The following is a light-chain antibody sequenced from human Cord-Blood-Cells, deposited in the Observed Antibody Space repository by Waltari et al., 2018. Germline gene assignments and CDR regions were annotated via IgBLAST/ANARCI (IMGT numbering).Light chain of an antibody. Sequence: QSALTQPASVPGSPGQSITISCTGTSSDVGGYKYVSWYQQHQGKAPKLMIYEVSNRTPGVSNRFSGSKSGNTASLTISGLQAEDEADYYCSSYTSSSTYVFGTGTKVTVL. J-gene: IGLJ1*01. CDR1: SSDVGGYKY. CDR3: SSYTSSSTYV. V-gene: IGLV2-14*01. CDR2: EVS.